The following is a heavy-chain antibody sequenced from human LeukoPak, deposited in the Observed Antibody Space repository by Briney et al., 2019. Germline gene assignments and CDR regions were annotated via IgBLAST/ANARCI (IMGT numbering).Heavy chain of an antibody. CDR1: GFKFSSFS. CDR2: ITSDSSST. V-gene: IGHV3-48*04. J-gene: IGHJ4*02. Sequence: GGSLRLSCAASGFKFSSFSMNWVRQAPGKGLEWISYITSDSSSTYYADSVKGRFTISRDNAKNLLYLQMNSLRAEDTAVYYCARVIGSYGDSAYWGQGTLVTVSS. D-gene: IGHD4-17*01. CDR3: ARVIGSYGDSAY.